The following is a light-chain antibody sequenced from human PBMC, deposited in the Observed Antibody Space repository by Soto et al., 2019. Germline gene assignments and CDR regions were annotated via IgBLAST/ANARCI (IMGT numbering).Light chain of an antibody. V-gene: IGKV1-39*01. J-gene: IGKJ1*01. Sequence: DIQLTQSPSSLSPSVGDRVTITCRARQSISRYLNWYKQKPGKAPKLLSYAASSLQRGVPSRFSGSGSGTDFTLTISSLQPEDFATYYCQQSYSTPWTFGQGTKVDIK. CDR1: QSISRY. CDR2: AAS. CDR3: QQSYSTPWT.